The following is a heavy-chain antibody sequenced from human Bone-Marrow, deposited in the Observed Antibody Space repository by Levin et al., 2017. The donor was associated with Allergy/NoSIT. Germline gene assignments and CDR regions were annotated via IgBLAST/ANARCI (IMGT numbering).Heavy chain of an antibody. CDR1: GFTFSSYS. CDR3: ARDHRRIAAAGRDFDY. CDR2: ISSSSSTI. D-gene: IGHD6-13*01. Sequence: GGSLRLSCAASGFTFSSYSMNWVRQAPGKGLEWVSYISSSSSTIYYADSVKGRFTISRDNAKNSLYLQMNSLRDEDTAVYYCARDHRRIAAAGRDFDYWGQGTLVTVSS. V-gene: IGHV3-48*02. J-gene: IGHJ4*02.